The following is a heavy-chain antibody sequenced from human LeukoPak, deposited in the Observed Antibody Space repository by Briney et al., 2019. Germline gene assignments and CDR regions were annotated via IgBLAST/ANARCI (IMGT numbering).Heavy chain of an antibody. J-gene: IGHJ4*02. Sequence: KPAETQSLTCAVYGGPFSGYYWIWIRQPPGKGLEWIGEINHSGSTNYNPSLKSRVTISVDTSKNQFSLKLSSVTAADTAVYYCARGRDSGYASWDYWGQGTLVTVSS. CDR3: ARGRDSGYASWDY. D-gene: IGHD5-12*01. CDR1: GGPFSGYY. V-gene: IGHV4-34*01. CDR2: INHSGST.